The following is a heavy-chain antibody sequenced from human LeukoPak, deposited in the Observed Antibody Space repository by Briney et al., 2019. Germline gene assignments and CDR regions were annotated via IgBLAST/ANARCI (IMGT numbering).Heavy chain of an antibody. J-gene: IGHJ4*02. CDR3: ARDLSPFDGDYGY. V-gene: IGHV3-66*01. Sequence: GGSLRLSCAASGVTVSSSYMSWVRQAPGQGLEWVSIMYSGDATDYADYVKGRFTISGDNSKNTLYLQMNSLRAEDTAVYYCARDLSPFDGDYGYWGQGTLVIVSS. CDR1: GVTVSSSY. CDR2: MYSGDAT. D-gene: IGHD4-17*01.